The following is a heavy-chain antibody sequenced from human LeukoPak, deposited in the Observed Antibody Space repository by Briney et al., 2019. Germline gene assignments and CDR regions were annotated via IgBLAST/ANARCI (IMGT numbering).Heavy chain of an antibody. CDR3: ARIQLGYCSSTSCYNLPGVRFDP. CDR2: INRSGST. CDR1: GGSFSGYY. Sequence: SETLSLTCAVYGGSFSGYYWSWLRQPPGKGLEWIGEINRSGSTNYNPSLKSRVTISVDTSKNQFSLKLSSVTAADTAVYYCARIQLGYCSSTSCYNLPGVRFDPWGQGTLVTVSS. D-gene: IGHD2-2*02. J-gene: IGHJ5*02. V-gene: IGHV4-34*01.